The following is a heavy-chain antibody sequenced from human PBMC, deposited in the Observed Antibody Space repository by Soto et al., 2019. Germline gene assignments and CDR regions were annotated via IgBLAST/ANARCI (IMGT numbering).Heavy chain of an antibody. Sequence: PSETLSLTCTVSDGSFSNYYWSWIRQPPGKGLEWIGYIYYSGTTKYNPSLKSRVTISVDTSRNQFSLKLSSVTAADTAVYYCARGSYNILTGYYLGYWGQGTLVTVSS. CDR2: IYYSGTT. CDR1: DGSFSNYY. J-gene: IGHJ4*02. D-gene: IGHD3-9*01. V-gene: IGHV4-59*01. CDR3: ARGSYNILTGYYLGY.